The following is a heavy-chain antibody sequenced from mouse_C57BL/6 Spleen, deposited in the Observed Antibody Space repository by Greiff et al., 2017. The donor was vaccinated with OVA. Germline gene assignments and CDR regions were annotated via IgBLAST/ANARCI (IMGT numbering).Heavy chain of an antibody. J-gene: IGHJ3*01. V-gene: IGHV14-2*01. Sequence: VQLQQSGAELVKPGASVKLSCTASGFNIKDYYMHWVKQRPEPGLEWIGRIDPEDGETTYAPKFQGKATITSDTSSNTAYLQLSSLTSDDTAFYDFAREDFGSPFADWGQGTLVTVSA. CDR3: AREDFGSPFAD. D-gene: IGHD1-1*02. CDR2: IDPEDGET. CDR1: GFNIKDYY.